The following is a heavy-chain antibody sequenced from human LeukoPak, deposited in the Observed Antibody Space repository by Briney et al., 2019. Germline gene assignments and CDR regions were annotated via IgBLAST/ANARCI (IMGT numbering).Heavy chain of an antibody. V-gene: IGHV4-39*01. D-gene: IGHD5-12*01. Sequence: PSETLSLTCTVSGGSISSSSYYWGWIRQPPGKGLEWIGSIYYSGSTYYNPSLKSRVTISVDTSKNQFSLKLSSVTAADTAVYYCARILREMATLLFDYWGQGTLVTVSS. J-gene: IGHJ4*02. CDR2: IYYSGST. CDR3: ARILREMATLLFDY. CDR1: GGSISSSSYY.